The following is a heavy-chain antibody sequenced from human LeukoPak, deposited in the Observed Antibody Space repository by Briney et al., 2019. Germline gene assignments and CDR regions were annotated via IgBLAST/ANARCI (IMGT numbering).Heavy chain of an antibody. D-gene: IGHD1-26*01. CDR1: GYTFTGYY. J-gene: IGHJ4*02. CDR3: ARKGGSGSYTRDIDY. CDR2: INPNSGGT. V-gene: IGHV1-2*06. Sequence: GASVKVSCKASGYTFTGYYMHWVRQAPGQGLEWMGRINPNSGGTNYAQKFQGRVTMTRDTSISTAYMELSRLRSDDTAVYYCARKGGSGSYTRDIDYWGQGTLVTVSS.